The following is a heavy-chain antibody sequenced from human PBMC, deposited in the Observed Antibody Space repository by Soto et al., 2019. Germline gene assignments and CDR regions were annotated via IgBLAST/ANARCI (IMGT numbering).Heavy chain of an antibody. CDR2: IIPIFGTA. CDR3: ARGPDIVVVVAANYYYYYGMDV. D-gene: IGHD2-15*01. CDR1: GGTFSSYA. V-gene: IGHV1-69*06. Sequence: QVQLVQSGAEVKKPGSSVKVSCKASGGTFSSYAISWVRQAPGQGLEWMGGIIPIFGTANYAQKFQGRVTINADKSTSTASMELSSLRSEDTAVYYCARGPDIVVVVAANYYYYYGMDVWGQGTTVTVSS. J-gene: IGHJ6*02.